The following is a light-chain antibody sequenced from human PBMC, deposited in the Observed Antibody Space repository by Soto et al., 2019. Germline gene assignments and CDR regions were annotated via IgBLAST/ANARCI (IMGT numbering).Light chain of an antibody. CDR1: QSVSSN. V-gene: IGKV3-15*01. Sequence: EIVMTQSPATLSVSPGERATLSCRASQSVSSNLAWYQQKPGQAPRLLIYGASTRATGIPARFSGSGSETEFTVTISSLQSEDSAVYFYQQYNNWPWTFGQGTEVEIK. CDR2: GAS. J-gene: IGKJ1*01. CDR3: QQYNNWPWT.